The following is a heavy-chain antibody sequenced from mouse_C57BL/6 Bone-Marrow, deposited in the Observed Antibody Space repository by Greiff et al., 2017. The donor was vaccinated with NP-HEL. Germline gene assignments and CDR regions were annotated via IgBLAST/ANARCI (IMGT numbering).Heavy chain of an antibody. J-gene: IGHJ2*01. CDR1: GYTFTSYW. D-gene: IGHD1-1*01. CDR2: IDPSDSYT. Sequence: VKQSCKASGYTFTSYWMQWVKQRPGQGLEWIGEIDPSDSYTNYNQKFKGKATLTVDTSSSTAYMQLSSLTSEDSAVYYCAKALITTVVADFDYWGQGTTLTVSS. CDR3: AKALITTVVADFDY. V-gene: IGHV1-50*01.